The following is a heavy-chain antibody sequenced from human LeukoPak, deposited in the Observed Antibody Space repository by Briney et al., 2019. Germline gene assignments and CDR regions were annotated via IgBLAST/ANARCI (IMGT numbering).Heavy chain of an antibody. V-gene: IGHV3-21*04. CDR1: GFTFSSYS. CDR2: ISSSSSYI. D-gene: IGHD5-24*01. CDR3: ARLIRWLHYFDY. J-gene: IGHJ4*02. Sequence: GGSLRLSCAASGFTFSSYSMNWVRQAPGKGLEWVSSISSSSSYIYYADSVKGRFTISRDNAKNSLYLQMNSLRAEDTAVYYCARLIRWLHYFDYWGQGTLVTASS.